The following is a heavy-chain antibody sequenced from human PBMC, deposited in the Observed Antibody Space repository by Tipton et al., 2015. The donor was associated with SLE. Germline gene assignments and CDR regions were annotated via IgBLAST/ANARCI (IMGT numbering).Heavy chain of an antibody. CDR1: GGSISSYY. D-gene: IGHD3-10*01. CDR2: IYTSGST. V-gene: IGHV4-4*09. CDR3: ARGRGNYGSGSYPFDY. J-gene: IGHJ4*02. Sequence: TLSLTCTVSGGSISSYYWSWIRQPPGKGLEWIGYIYTSGSTNYNPSLKSRVTISVDTSKNQFSLKLSSVTAADTAVYYCARGRGNYGSGSYPFDYWGQGTLVTVSS.